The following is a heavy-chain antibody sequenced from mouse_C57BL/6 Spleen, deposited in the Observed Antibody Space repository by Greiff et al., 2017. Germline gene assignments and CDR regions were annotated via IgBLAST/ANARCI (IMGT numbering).Heavy chain of an antibody. CDR3: APRGALITTLVATGYFDY. J-gene: IGHJ2*01. D-gene: IGHD1-1*01. CDR1: GYSITSCYY. CDR2: ISNAGSN. V-gene: IGHV3-6*01. Sequence: EVQLQQSGPGLVKPSQSLSLSCPASGYSITSCYYCYWIRQTPGNQQELLGFISNAGSNNYNPTLKNPISITPDTSTNQFFLKLNSVTTADTATYCCAPRGALITTLVATGYFDYWGQGTTLTVSS.